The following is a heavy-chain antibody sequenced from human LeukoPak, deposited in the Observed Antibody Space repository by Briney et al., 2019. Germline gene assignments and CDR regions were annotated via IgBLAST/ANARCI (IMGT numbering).Heavy chain of an antibody. J-gene: IGHJ4*02. CDR2: ISWNSGSI. CDR3: AKDIGSSGGGYYFDY. V-gene: IGHV3-9*01. D-gene: IGHD6-13*01. Sequence: GRSLRLSCAASGFTFDDYAMHWVRQAPGKGLEWVSGISWNSGSIGYADSVKGRFTISRDNAKNSLYLQMNSLRAEDTALYYCAKDIGSSGGGYYFDYWGQGTLVTVSS. CDR1: GFTFDDYA.